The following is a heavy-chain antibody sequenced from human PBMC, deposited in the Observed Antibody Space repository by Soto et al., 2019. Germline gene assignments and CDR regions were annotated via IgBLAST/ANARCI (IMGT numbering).Heavy chain of an antibody. V-gene: IGHV4-4*02. CDR2: IYYSGST. Sequence: PSETLSLTCAVSGGSISSSNWWSWVRQPPGKGLERIGYIYYSGSTYYNPSLKSRVTISVDTSKNQFSLKLSSVTAADTAVYYCARDPSGIAVAGPRRENYYYGMDVWGQGTTVTVSS. CDR3: ARDPSGIAVAGPRRENYYYGMDV. D-gene: IGHD6-19*01. CDR1: GGSISSSNW. J-gene: IGHJ6*02.